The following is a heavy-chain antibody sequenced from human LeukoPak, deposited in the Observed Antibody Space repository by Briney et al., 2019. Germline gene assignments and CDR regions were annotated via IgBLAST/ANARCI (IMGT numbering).Heavy chain of an antibody. Sequence: PGGSLRLSCAASGFTFSSYGMHWVRQAPGKGLEWVAVISYDGSNKYYADSVKGRFTISRDNSKNTLYLQMNSLRAEDTAVYYCAKDLKRYCSGGSCYGGFDPWGQGTLVTVSS. CDR3: AKDLKRYCSGGSCYGGFDP. D-gene: IGHD2-15*01. J-gene: IGHJ5*02. CDR1: GFTFSSYG. V-gene: IGHV3-30*18. CDR2: ISYDGSNK.